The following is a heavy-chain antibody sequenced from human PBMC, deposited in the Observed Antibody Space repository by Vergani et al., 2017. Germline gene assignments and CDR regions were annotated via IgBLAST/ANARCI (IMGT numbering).Heavy chain of an antibody. D-gene: IGHD2-21*01. CDR2: ISSSGSSI. Sequence: QVQLVESGGGLVKPGGSLRLSCAASGFTFSDYYMSWIRQAPGKGLEWVSHISSSGSSIYYADSVKGRFTISRDSARNSLYLQMNSLRAEDTAVYYCASQVKISYYYYLDIWGKETTVTVSS. J-gene: IGHJ6*03. CDR1: GFTFSDYY. V-gene: IGHV3-11*01. CDR3: ASQVKISYYYYLDI.